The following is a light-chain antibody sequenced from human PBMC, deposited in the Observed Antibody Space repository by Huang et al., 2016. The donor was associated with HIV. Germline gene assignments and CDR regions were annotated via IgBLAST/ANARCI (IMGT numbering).Light chain of an antibody. J-gene: IGKJ4*01. CDR2: EVS. CDR1: PSLLHSDRKTY. V-gene: IGKV2D-29*02. Sequence: DIVMTQTPLPLSVTPGQPASISCKASPSLLHSDRKTYLYWYLQKVGQSPPLLIYEVSNRVAGVPDRVSGSGSGTDFTLKISRMEAEDVGVYYCMQSIQLPLTFGGGTKVEMK. CDR3: MQSIQLPLT.